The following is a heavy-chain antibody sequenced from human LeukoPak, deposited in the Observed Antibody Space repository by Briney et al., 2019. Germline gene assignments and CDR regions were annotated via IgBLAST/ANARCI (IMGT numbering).Heavy chain of an antibody. CDR2: ISGSGGST. CDR3: AKRCSGGSCYSAYYFDY. CDR1: GFTFSSYG. V-gene: IGHV3-23*01. J-gene: IGHJ4*02. D-gene: IGHD2-15*01. Sequence: SGGSLRLSCAASGFTFSSYGMSWVRQAPGKGLEWVSAISGSGGSTYYADSVKGRFTISRDNSKNTLYLQMNSLRAEDTAVYYCAKRCSGGSCYSAYYFDYWGQGTLVTVSS.